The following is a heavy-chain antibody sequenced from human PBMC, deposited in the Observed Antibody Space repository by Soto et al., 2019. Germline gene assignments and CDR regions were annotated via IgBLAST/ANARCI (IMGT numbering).Heavy chain of an antibody. J-gene: IGHJ5*02. Sequence: QVQLVQSGVEVKKPGASVKVSCKASGYTFTSFGITWVRQAPGQGLEWMGWISPYNGNTNYVQKFQGRVTMTTVTSTSTAYMELRSLRTDDTAVYYCARGGLGYCSGRSCPQNWFDPWGQGTLVTVSP. CDR2: ISPYNGNT. CDR3: ARGGLGYCSGRSCPQNWFDP. V-gene: IGHV1-18*01. D-gene: IGHD2-15*01. CDR1: GYTFTSFG.